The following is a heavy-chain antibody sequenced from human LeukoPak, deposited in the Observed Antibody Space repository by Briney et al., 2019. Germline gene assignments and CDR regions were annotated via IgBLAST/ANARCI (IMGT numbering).Heavy chain of an antibody. J-gene: IGHJ4*02. V-gene: IGHV4-59*01. CDR1: GGSISSYY. CDR2: IYHSGST. Sequence: PSETLSLTCTVSGGSISSYYWSWIRQPPGKGLEWIGYIYHSGSTNYNPSLRSRVTISVDTSKNQFSLKLSSVAAADTAVYYCARGYGPHTSGWDYWGQGTLVTVSS. D-gene: IGHD6-19*01. CDR3: ARGYGPHTSGWDY.